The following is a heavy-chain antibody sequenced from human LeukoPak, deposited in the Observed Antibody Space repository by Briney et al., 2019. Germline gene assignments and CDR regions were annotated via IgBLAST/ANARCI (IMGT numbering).Heavy chain of an antibody. CDR1: GFTFSSYG. V-gene: IGHV3-33*01. D-gene: IGHD4-11*01. Sequence: GGSLRLSCAASGFTFSSYGMHWVRQAPGKGLEWVAVIWYDGSNKYYADSVKGRFTISRDNSKNTLYLQMNSLKTEDTAVYYCARDYSNYRGLDYWGQGTLVTVSS. CDR3: ARDYSNYRGLDY. CDR2: IWYDGSNK. J-gene: IGHJ4*02.